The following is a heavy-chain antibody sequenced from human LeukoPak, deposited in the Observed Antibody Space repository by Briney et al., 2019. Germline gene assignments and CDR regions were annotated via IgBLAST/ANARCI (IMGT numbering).Heavy chain of an antibody. V-gene: IGHV4-30-4*01. Sequence: SETLSLTCTVSGGSISSGDYYWSWIRQPPGKGLEWIGYIYYSGSTYYNPSLKSRVTISVDTSKNQFSLKLSSVTAADTAVYYCARVGLWNWFDPWGQRTLVTVSS. CDR3: ARVGLWNWFDP. CDR2: IYYSGST. D-gene: IGHD5-18*01. J-gene: IGHJ5*02. CDR1: GGSISSGDYY.